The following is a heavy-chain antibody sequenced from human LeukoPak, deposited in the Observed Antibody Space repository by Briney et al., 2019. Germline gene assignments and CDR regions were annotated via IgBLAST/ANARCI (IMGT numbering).Heavy chain of an antibody. CDR1: GGSICSSSYY. D-gene: IGHD3-22*01. V-gene: IGHV4-39*01. CDR2: NAYSGST. Sequence: SETLSLTCTVSGGSICSSSYYWGWIRQPPGKGLEWIGSNAYSGSTYYNPSLKSRVTISVDTSKNQFSLKLSSVTAADTAVYYCVKNQYIRSGFAPYNYYMDVWGKGTTVTVSS. J-gene: IGHJ6*03. CDR3: VKNQYIRSGFAPYNYYMDV.